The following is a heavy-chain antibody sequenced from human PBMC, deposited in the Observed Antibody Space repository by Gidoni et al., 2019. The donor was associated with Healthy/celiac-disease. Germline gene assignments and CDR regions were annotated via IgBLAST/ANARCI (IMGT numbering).Heavy chain of an antibody. J-gene: IGHJ3*02. V-gene: IGHV3-30*18. Sequence: QVQLVESGGGVVQPGRSLRLSCAASGFTFSRYGMHWVRQAPGKGLEWVAVISYDGSNKYYADSVKGRFTISRDNSKNTLYLQMNSLRAEDTAVYYCAKPYSSGWYGDAFDIWGQGTMVTVSS. CDR1: GFTFSRYG. CDR2: ISYDGSNK. D-gene: IGHD6-19*01. CDR3: AKPYSSGWYGDAFDI.